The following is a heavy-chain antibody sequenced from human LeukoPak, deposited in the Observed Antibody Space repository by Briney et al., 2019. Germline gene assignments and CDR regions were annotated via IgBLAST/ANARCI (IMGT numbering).Heavy chain of an antibody. J-gene: IGHJ5*02. CDR3: AKGSGSSWYGWFAP. CDR2: IDASGGAT. CDR1: GFTFSNYA. V-gene: IGHV3-23*01. D-gene: IGHD6-13*01. Sequence: GGSLRLSCAASGFTFSNYAMYWVRQAAGKGLEWVSSIDASGGATYYADSVKGRFTISRDNSKNTFYLQMNSLRAEDTAVYSCAKGSGSSWYGWFAPWGQGTRVTVSS.